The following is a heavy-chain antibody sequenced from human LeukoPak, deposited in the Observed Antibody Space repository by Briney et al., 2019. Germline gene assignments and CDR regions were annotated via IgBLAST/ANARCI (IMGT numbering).Heavy chain of an antibody. CDR2: FDPEDGET. CDR1: GYTLTELS. V-gene: IGHV1-24*01. Sequence: ASVKVSCKVSGYTLTELSMHWVRQAPGKGLEWMGGFDPEDGETIYAQKFQGRVTMTEDTSTDTAYMELSSLRSEDTAVYYCATAVYVSGSYHPPLDYWGQGTLVTVSS. CDR3: ATAVYVSGSYHPPLDY. J-gene: IGHJ4*02. D-gene: IGHD3-10*01.